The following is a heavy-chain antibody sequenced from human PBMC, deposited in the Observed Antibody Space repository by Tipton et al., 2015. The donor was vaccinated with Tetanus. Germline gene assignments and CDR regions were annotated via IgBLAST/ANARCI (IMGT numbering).Heavy chain of an antibody. Sequence: LSLTCSVSGVSISDTSFYWAWIRWAPGQGLEWVSVVYSVGTTFYADSVKGRFTISRDNSKNTLYLQMNSLRVEDTAAYYCARDRAPPSGWYFDYWGQGTLVTVSS. D-gene: IGHD6-19*01. J-gene: IGHJ4*02. V-gene: IGHV3-66*01. CDR3: ARDRAPPSGWYFDY. CDR1: GVSISDTSFY. CDR2: VYSVGTT.